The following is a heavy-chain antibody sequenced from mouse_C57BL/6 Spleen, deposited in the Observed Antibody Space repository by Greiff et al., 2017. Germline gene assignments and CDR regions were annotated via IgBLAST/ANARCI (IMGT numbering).Heavy chain of an antibody. J-gene: IGHJ2*01. CDR3: ARSPDSSYDYFDY. D-gene: IGHD1-1*01. V-gene: IGHV1-64*01. CDR1: GYTFTSYW. Sequence: QVQLKQSGAELVKPGASVKLSCKASGYTFTSYWMHWVKQRPGQGLEWIGMIHPNSGSTNYNEKFKSKATLTVDKSSSTAYMQLSSLTSEDSAVYYCARSPDSSYDYFDYWGQGTTLTVSS. CDR2: IHPNSGST.